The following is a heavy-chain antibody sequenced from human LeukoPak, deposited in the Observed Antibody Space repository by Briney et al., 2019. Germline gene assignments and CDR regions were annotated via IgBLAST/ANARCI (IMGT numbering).Heavy chain of an antibody. J-gene: IGHJ4*02. CDR3: AKETVLRFLEWLLSSYFDY. D-gene: IGHD3-3*01. CDR1: GLTFSSYA. V-gene: IGHV3-23*01. CDR2: ISGSGGST. Sequence: QPGGSLRLSCAASGLTFSSYAMSWVRQAPGKGLEWVSAISGSGGSTYYADSVKGRFTISRDNSKNTLYLQMNSLRAEDTAVYYCAKETVLRFLEWLLSSYFDYWGQGTLVTVSS.